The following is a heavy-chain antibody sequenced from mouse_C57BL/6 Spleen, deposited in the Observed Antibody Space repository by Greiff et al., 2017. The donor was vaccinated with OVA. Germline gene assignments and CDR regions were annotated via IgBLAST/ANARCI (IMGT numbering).Heavy chain of an antibody. CDR1: GYTFTSYG. Sequence: QVQLQQSGAELARPGASVKLSCKASGYTFTSYGISWVKQRTGQGLEWIGEIYPRSGNTYYNEKFKGKATLTADKSSSTAYMELRSLTSEDSAVYVCARSGDGYEGFAYWGQGTLVTVSA. V-gene: IGHV1-81*01. CDR2: IYPRSGNT. CDR3: ARSGDGYEGFAY. J-gene: IGHJ3*01. D-gene: IGHD2-2*01.